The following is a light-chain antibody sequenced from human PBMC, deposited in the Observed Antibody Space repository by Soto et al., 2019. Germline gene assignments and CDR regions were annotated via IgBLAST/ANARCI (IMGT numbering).Light chain of an antibody. Sequence: QSALTQPASVSGSPGQSITISCTGTSSDVGGYNYVSWYQQHPGKAPKLMIYDVSKRPSGVSNRFSGSKSGNTASLTISGLQAEDDADYYCSSDTSSSSYVFGTGTKLTVL. V-gene: IGLV2-14*01. CDR3: SSDTSSSSYV. J-gene: IGLJ1*01. CDR2: DVS. CDR1: SSDVGGYNY.